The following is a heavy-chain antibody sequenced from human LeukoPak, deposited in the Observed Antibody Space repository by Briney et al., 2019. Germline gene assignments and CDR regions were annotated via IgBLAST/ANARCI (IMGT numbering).Heavy chain of an antibody. Sequence: GGSLRLSCAASGFTFSSYSMNWVRQAPGKGPEWVSSISSSSSYIYYADSVKGRFTISRDNAKNSLYLQMNSLRAEDTAVYYCARIGDTHYYSQDYWGQGTLVTVSS. D-gene: IGHD3-10*01. J-gene: IGHJ4*02. V-gene: IGHV3-21*01. CDR1: GFTFSSYS. CDR2: ISSSSSYI. CDR3: ARIGDTHYYSQDY.